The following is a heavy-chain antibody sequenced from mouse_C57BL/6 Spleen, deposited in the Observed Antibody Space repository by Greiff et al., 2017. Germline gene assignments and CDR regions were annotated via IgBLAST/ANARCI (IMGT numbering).Heavy chain of an antibody. CDR1: GFTFTDYY. J-gene: IGHJ2*01. D-gene: IGHD4-1*01. CDR2: IRNKANGYTT. V-gene: IGHV7-3*01. Sequence: EVQLVESGGGLVQPGGSLSLSCAASGFTFTDYYMSWVRQPPGKALEWLGFIRNKANGYTTEYSASVKGRFTISRDNSQSILYLQMNALRAEDSATYYCARTFLTGTADYWGQGTTLTVSS. CDR3: ARTFLTGTADY.